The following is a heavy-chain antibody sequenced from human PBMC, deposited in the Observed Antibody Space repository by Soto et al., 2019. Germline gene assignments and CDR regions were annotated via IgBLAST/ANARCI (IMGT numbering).Heavy chain of an antibody. Sequence: QAQLVQSAAEVRKPGASVKVSCRVSGYSLSGLSMQWVRQAPGKGLEWLGGISPEDGETFSAQKFQGRVIMTEDTSIDTAYMELRTLQSDDTAVYFCTTNLGDSLSRGVPTWGQGTLVTVSS. V-gene: IGHV1-24*01. CDR1: GYSLSGLS. CDR3: TTNLGDSLSRGVPT. J-gene: IGHJ5*02. D-gene: IGHD3-10*01. CDR2: ISPEDGET.